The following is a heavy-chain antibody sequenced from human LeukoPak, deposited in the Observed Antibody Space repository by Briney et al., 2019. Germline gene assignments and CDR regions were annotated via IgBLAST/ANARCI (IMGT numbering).Heavy chain of an antibody. CDR2: INHSGST. CDR3: ARNHYCSGGSCYEYYYYYGMDV. D-gene: IGHD2-15*01. J-gene: IGHJ6*02. CDR1: GFTFSSYA. Sequence: GSLRLSCAASGFTFSSYAMHWVRQPPGKGLEWIGEINHSGSTNYNPSLKSRVTISVDTSKNQFSLKLSSVTAADTAVYYCARNHYCSGGSCYEYYYYYGMDVWGQGTTVTVSS. V-gene: IGHV4-34*01.